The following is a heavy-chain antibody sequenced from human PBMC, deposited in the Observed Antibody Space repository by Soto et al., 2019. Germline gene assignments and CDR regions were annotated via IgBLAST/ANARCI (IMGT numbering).Heavy chain of an antibody. CDR3: ARDPVGGSRSYAFDI. CDR1: GGSISSGDYY. Sequence: SETLSLTCTVSGGSISSGDYYWSWIRQPPGKGLEWIGYIYYSGSTYSNPSLKSRVTINLDTSKNQFSLQLNSVTPEDTAVYYCARDPVGGSRSYAFDIWGQGTMVTVSS. D-gene: IGHD1-26*01. J-gene: IGHJ3*02. CDR2: IYYSGST. V-gene: IGHV4-30-4*01.